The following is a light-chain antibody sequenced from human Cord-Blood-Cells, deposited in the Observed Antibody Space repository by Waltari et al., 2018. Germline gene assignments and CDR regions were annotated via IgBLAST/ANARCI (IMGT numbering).Light chain of an antibody. CDR3: SSYAGSNNWVV. CDR2: EVS. Sequence: QSALTQPPSASGSPGQSVTISCTGTSSDVGGYNYVSWYQQHPGNAPKLMIYEVSRRPSLVPDRFSGSKSGNTASLTVSGLQAEDEADYYCSSYAGSNNWVVFGGGTKLTVL. J-gene: IGLJ2*01. CDR1: SSDVGGYNY. V-gene: IGLV2-8*01.